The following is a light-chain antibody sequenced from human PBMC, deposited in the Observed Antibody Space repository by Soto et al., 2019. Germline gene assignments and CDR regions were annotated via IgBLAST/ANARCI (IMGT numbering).Light chain of an antibody. J-gene: IGKJ1*01. V-gene: IGKV3-15*01. CDR1: QSVSSN. Sequence: EIVMTQSPATLSVSPGERATLSCRASQSVSSNLAWYQQKPGQAPRLLISGASTRATGVPARFSGSGSGTEFTLTINSLQPDDFATYYCQHYKDYSWTFGQGTKVEIK. CDR2: GAS. CDR3: QHYKDYSWT.